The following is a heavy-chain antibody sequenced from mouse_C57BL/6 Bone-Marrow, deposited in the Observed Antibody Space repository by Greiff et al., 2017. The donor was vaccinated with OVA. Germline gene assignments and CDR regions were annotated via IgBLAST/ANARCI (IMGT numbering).Heavy chain of an antibody. CDR1: GYAFTNYL. CDR2: INPGSGGT. V-gene: IGHV1-54*01. D-gene: IGHD4-1*01. Sequence: VQLQQSGAELVRPGTSVKVSCKASGYAFTNYLIEWVKQRPGQGLEWIGVINPGSGGTNYNEKFKGKATLTADKSSSTAYMQLSSLTSEDSTVYFCARIWDVYFDYWGQGTTLTVSS. CDR3: ARIWDVYFDY. J-gene: IGHJ2*01.